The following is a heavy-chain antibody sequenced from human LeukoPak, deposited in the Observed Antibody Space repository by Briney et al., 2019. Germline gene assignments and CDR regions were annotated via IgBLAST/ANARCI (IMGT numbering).Heavy chain of an antibody. CDR2: ISIYKGNT. D-gene: IGHD2-21*02. CDR3: ASNPRGDSLTFDY. Sequence: ASVKVSCKASGYTLSSYGVNWERQAPGQRLEWMGWISIYKGNTNYAQILQGRVTMTTDTSTSTVYMELRSLRSGDTAVYYCASNPRGDSLTFDYWGQGRLVTVSS. V-gene: IGHV1-18*04. J-gene: IGHJ4*02. CDR1: GYTLSSYG.